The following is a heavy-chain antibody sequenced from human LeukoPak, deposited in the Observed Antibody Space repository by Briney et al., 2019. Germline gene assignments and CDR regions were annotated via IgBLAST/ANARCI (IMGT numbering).Heavy chain of an antibody. Sequence: GGSLRLSCAASGITFSSYGMHWVRQTPGKGLEWVAFIRFDGTNKYYIDSVKGRFTISRDNSKNTLYLQMNSLRAEDTAVYYCAKVRSALPFGWGQGTLVTVSS. CDR2: IRFDGTNK. J-gene: IGHJ4*02. D-gene: IGHD3-3*01. CDR1: GITFSSYG. CDR3: AKVRSALPFG. V-gene: IGHV3-30*02.